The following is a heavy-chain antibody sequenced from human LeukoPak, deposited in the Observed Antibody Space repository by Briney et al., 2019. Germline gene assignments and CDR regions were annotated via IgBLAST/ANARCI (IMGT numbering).Heavy chain of an antibody. CDR3: ARDRCIVGATGAEEFDY. J-gene: IGHJ4*02. D-gene: IGHD1-26*01. CDR2: INAYNGNT. V-gene: IGHV1-18*01. CDR1: GYTFTSYG. Sequence: GASVKVSCKASGYTFTSYGISWVRQAPGQGLEWVGWINAYNGNTNCAQKLQGRVTMTTDTSTSTAYMELRSLRSDDTAVYYCARDRCIVGATGAEEFDYWGQGTLVTVSS.